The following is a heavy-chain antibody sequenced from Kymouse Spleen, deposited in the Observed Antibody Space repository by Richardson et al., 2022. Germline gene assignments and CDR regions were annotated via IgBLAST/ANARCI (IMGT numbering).Heavy chain of an antibody. D-gene: IGHD3-10*01. CDR1: GFTFSSYG. V-gene: IGHV3-33*01. CDR2: IWYDGSNK. CDR3: AREYGSGSYNYYYYYGMDV. Sequence: QVQLVESGGGVVQPGRSLRLSCAASGFTFSSYGMHWVRQAPGKGLEWVAVIWYDGSNKYYADSVKGRFTISRDNSKNTLYLQMNSLRAEDTAVYYCAREYGSGSYNYYYYYGMDVWGQGTTVTVSS. J-gene: IGHJ6*02.